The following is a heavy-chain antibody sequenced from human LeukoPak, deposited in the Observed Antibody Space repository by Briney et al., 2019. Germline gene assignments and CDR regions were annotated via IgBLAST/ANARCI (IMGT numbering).Heavy chain of an antibody. D-gene: IGHD2-2*01. CDR3: ARDIVVVPAARGGLKYYYGMDV. CDR1: GGSISSYY. J-gene: IGHJ6*02. V-gene: IGHV4-59*01. Sequence: TSETLPLTCTVSGGSISSYYWSWIRQPPGKGLEWIGYIYYSGSTNYNPSLKSRVTISVDTSKNQFSLKLSSVTAADTAVYYCARDIVVVPAARGGLKYYYGMDVWGQGTTVTVSS. CDR2: IYYSGST.